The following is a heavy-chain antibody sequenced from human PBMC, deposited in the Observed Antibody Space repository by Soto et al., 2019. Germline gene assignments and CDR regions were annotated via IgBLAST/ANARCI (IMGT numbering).Heavy chain of an antibody. CDR2: ISAYNGNT. Sequence: QVQLVQSGAEVKKPGASVKVTCKASGYTFTSYGISWVRQAPGQGLEWMGGISAYNGNTNYAQKLQGRVTMTTDTSTSTAYMELRSLRSDDTAVYYCARDEKYDYGDYFLNPGYYYYGMDVWGQGTTVTVSS. V-gene: IGHV1-18*01. CDR1: GYTFTSYG. D-gene: IGHD4-17*01. CDR3: ARDEKYDYGDYFLNPGYYYYGMDV. J-gene: IGHJ6*02.